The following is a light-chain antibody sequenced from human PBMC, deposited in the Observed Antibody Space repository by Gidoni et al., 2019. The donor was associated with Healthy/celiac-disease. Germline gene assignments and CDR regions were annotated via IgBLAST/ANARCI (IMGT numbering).Light chain of an antibody. V-gene: IGKV1-39*01. CDR2: AAS. J-gene: IGKJ4*01. CDR3: QQSYRTSHT. Sequence: DIQMTQSPSSLSASVGDRVTITCRASQSISSYLNWYQQKPGKAPKLLIYAASSLQSGVPSRFSGSGSGKDFTLTISSLQPEDFATYYCQQSYRTSHTFGGGTKVEIK. CDR1: QSISSY.